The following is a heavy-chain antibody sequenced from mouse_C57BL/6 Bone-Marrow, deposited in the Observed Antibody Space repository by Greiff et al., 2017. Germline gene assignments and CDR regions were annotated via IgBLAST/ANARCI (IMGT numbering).Heavy chain of an antibody. Sequence: VQLQQSGAELARPGASVKLSCKASGYTFTSYGISWVKQRTGQGLEWIGEIYPRSGNTYYNEKFKGKATLTVDKSSRTAYMELRRLTSEDSAVYFRARVDYYAMYYWGQGTSVTVSS. V-gene: IGHV1-81*01. CDR3: ARVDYYAMYY. J-gene: IGHJ4*01. CDR1: GYTFTSYG. CDR2: IYPRSGNT.